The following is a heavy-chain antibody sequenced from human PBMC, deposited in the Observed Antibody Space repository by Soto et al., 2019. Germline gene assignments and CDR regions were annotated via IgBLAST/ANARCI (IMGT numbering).Heavy chain of an antibody. J-gene: IGHJ6*02. CDR3: ARYIPGVRYYGMDV. Sequence: EVQLLESGGGLVQPGGSLRLSCAASGFTFSSYGMKWVRQAPGKGLEWVSLIGESGTPTYYADSVKGRFTISRDNSGNTLFLEMYSLRAEDTAVYYCARYIPGVRYYGMDVWGQGTTVTVSS. CDR1: GFTFSSYG. CDR2: IGESGTPT. D-gene: IGHD2-2*01. V-gene: IGHV3-23*01.